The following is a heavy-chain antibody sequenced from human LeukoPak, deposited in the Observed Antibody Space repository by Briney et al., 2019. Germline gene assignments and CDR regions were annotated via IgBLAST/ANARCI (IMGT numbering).Heavy chain of an antibody. CDR1: GYSISSGYY. V-gene: IGHV4-38-2*02. CDR3: ARHNGAAYYYGSGSRFDY. J-gene: IGHJ4*02. Sequence: SETLSLTCTVSGYSISSGYYWGWIRQPPGKGLEWIGSIYHSGSTYYNPSLKSRVTISVDTSKNQFSLKLSSVTAADTAVYYCARHNGAAYYYGSGSRFDYWGQGTLVTVSS. D-gene: IGHD3-10*01. CDR2: IYHSGST.